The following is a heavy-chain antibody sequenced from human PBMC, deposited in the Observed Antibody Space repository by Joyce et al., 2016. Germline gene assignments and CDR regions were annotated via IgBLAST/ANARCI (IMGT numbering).Heavy chain of an antibody. CDR2: IMPVFGTP. V-gene: IGHV1-69*01. D-gene: IGHD3-3*01. CDR3: ALRTKIFTVVRPQVEALDV. J-gene: IGHJ6*02. CDR1: GGSFDKFS. Sequence: QVQVVQSGTEVKKPGSSVKVSCPASGGSFDKFSFNWVRQGPGQVRGWLGGIMPVFGTPSYAPKLKGRLTIIADDSTGTVHMEMSGLTSDDTALYYCALRTKIFTVVRPQVEALDVWGQGTMVIVS.